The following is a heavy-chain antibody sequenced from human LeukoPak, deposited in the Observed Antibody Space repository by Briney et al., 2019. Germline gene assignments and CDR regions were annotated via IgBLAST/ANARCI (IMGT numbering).Heavy chain of an antibody. CDR2: INPSGGST. CDR3: ARAPSHGGGDY. J-gene: IGHJ4*02. Sequence: ASVKVSCKASGYTFTSYYMHWVRQAPGQGLEWMGIINPSGGSTSYAQKFQGRVTMTRDTSTSTVYMELSSLRSEDTAVYYSARAPSHGGGDYWGQGTLVTVSS. V-gene: IGHV1-46*01. CDR1: GYTFTSYY. D-gene: IGHD2-21*01.